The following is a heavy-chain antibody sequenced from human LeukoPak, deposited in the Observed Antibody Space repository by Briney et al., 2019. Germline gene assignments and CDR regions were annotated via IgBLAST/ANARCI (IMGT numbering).Heavy chain of an antibody. CDR2: LYTSGRT. D-gene: IGHD1-26*01. CDR3: ETVDSGSRDYFDY. J-gene: IGHJ4*02. V-gene: IGHV4-4*07. CDR1: GGSINSYY. Sequence: SETLSLTCTVSGGSINSYYWSFIRQPAGKGLEWIGRLYTSGRTNYNPSLKGRVTMSVDTSKNQFSLKLTSVTAADTAVYYCETVDSGSRDYFDYWGQGTLVTVSS.